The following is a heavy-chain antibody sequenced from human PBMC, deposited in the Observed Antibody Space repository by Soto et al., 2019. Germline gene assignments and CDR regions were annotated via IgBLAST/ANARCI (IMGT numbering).Heavy chain of an antibody. Sequence: PSETLSLTCAVYGESLSAYYWTWIRQPPGKGLEWIGEINQSRSTNYNPSLKSRVTMSADTSKNHFSLKVTSVTAADTAVYYCARGTVYVTFLFPCLEVWGQGTTVTVSS. CDR3: ARGTVYVTFLFPCLEV. D-gene: IGHD2-21*02. J-gene: IGHJ6*02. V-gene: IGHV4-34*01. CDR1: GESLSAYY. CDR2: INQSRST.